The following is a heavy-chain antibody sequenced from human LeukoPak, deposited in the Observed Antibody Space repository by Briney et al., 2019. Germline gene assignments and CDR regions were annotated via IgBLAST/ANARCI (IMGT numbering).Heavy chain of an antibody. J-gene: IGHJ3*02. D-gene: IGHD2-2*01. CDR1: GYSISSGYY. CDR3: AREVASIVVPATNAFDI. CDR2: IYHSGST. Sequence: PSETLSLTCTVSGYSISSGYYWGWIRQPPGKGLEWIGSIYHSGSTYYNPSLKSRVTISVDTSKNQFSLKLSSVTAADTAVYYCAREVASIVVPATNAFDIWGQGTMVTVSS. V-gene: IGHV4-38-2*02.